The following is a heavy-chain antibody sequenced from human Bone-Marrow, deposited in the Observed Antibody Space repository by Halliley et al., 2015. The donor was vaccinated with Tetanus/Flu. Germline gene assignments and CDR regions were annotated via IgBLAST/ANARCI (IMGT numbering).Heavy chain of an antibody. D-gene: IGHD3-10*01. CDR3: AREGVRKYYFDS. J-gene: IGHJ4*02. Sequence: LEWISYITNSGATTYSADPVKGRFTISRDNAKNSLSLQMDSLRADDTAVYYCAREGVRKYYFDSWGQGTLVTVAS. V-gene: IGHV3-48*03. CDR2: ITNSGATT.